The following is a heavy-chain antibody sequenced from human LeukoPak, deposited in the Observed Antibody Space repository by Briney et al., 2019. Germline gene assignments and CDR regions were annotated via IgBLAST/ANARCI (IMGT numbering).Heavy chain of an antibody. CDR2: ISGSGGST. D-gene: IGHD6-13*01. Sequence: TGGSLRLSCAASGFTFSSYAMSWVRQAPGKGLEWVSAISGSGGSTYYADSVKGRFTISRDNSKNTLYLQMNSLRAEDTAVYYCAKDAGIAAADHHYLRYFDYWGQGTLVTVSS. V-gene: IGHV3-23*01. CDR3: AKDAGIAAADHHYLRYFDY. J-gene: IGHJ4*02. CDR1: GFTFSSYA.